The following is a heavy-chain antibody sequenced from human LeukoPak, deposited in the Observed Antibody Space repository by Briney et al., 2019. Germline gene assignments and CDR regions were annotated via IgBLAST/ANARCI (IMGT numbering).Heavy chain of an antibody. CDR1: GFTFDDYA. D-gene: IGHD4-17*01. J-gene: IGHJ4*02. V-gene: IGHV3-9*03. CDR3: AKAGLNGDYVDY. CDR2: ISWNSGSI. Sequence: GRSLRLSCAASGFTFDDYAIHWVRQAPGKGLEWVSGISWNSGSIGYADSVKGRFTISRDNAKNSLYLQMNRLRAEDMALYYCAKAGLNGDYVDYWGQGTLVTVSS.